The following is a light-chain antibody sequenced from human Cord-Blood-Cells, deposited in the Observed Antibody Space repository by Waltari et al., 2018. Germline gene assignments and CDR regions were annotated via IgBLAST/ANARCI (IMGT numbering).Light chain of an antibody. CDR3: QQYGSSPRT. V-gene: IGKV3-20*01. Sequence: EIVLTQYPGTLSLSPGERATLSCRASQSVSSSYLAWYHQKPGQAPRLLSYGASSRATGIPDGFSGSGSGTDCSLTISRLEPEDFAVYYCQQYGSSPRTFGQGTKVEI. J-gene: IGKJ1*01. CDR2: GAS. CDR1: QSVSSSY.